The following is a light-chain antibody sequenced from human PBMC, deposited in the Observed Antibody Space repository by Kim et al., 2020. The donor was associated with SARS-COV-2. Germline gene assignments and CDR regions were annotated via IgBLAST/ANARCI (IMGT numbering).Light chain of an antibody. V-gene: IGKV1-39*01. Sequence: GDRVTITCRASQSISSYLNWYQQKPGKAPKLLIYAASSLQSGVPSRFSGSGSGTDFTLTISSLQPEDFATYYCQQSYSTLPWTFGQGTKVDIK. CDR3: QQSYSTLPWT. J-gene: IGKJ1*01. CDR2: AAS. CDR1: QSISSY.